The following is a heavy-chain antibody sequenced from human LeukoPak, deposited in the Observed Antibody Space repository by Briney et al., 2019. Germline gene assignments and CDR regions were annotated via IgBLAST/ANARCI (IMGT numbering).Heavy chain of an antibody. D-gene: IGHD6-19*01. V-gene: IGHV3-23*01. Sequence: PGGSLRLSCAASGFTFRNYDMTWVRQAPGKGLEWVSAIGGSGDSTYYADSVKGRFTISRDNSKNTLYLQMNSLRAEDAAVYYCAKDFGSAWSRLFYWGQGTLVTVSS. J-gene: IGHJ4*02. CDR3: AKDFGSAWSRLFY. CDR1: GFTFRNYD. CDR2: IGGSGDST.